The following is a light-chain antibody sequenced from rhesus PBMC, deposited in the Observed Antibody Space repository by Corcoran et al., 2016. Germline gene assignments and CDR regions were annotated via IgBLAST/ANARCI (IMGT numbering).Light chain of an antibody. V-gene: IGKV2-78*01. Sequence: DIVMTQTPLSLSVTPGEPASISCRSSQSPLHSDGYMYLDWYLQKPGQSPQLLIYLGCRRASGVPERFSGSGSGTDFTLKISRVEAEDVGVYYCMQGAQLPLTFGGGTKVEIK. J-gene: IGKJ4*01. CDR2: LGC. CDR3: MQGAQLPLT. CDR1: QSPLHSDGYMY.